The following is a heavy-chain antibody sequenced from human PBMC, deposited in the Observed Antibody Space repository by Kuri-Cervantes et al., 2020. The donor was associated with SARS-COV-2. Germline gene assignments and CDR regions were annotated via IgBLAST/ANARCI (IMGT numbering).Heavy chain of an antibody. CDR2: MNPNSGNK. J-gene: IGHJ4*02. CDR3: ARDRLERYCSSTSCYTDLDY. Sequence: ASVKVSCKASGYIFTSYDISWVRQATGQGLEWMGWMNPNSGNKGYAQKFQGILSMTRDTSISTVYMELSSLRPEDTAVYYCARDRLERYCSSTSCYTDLDYWGQGTLVTVSS. CDR1: GYIFTSYD. V-gene: IGHV1-8*01. D-gene: IGHD2-2*02.